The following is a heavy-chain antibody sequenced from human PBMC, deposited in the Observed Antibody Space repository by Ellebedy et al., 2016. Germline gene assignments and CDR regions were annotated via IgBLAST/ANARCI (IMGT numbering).Heavy chain of an antibody. CDR1: GYTFTNYG. CDR3: ARLETLGVGIAAAGRWD. V-gene: IGHV1-69*13. Sequence: SVKVSCXASGYTFTNYGITWVRQAPGQGLEWMGGIIPIFGTANYAQKFQGRVTITADESTSTAYMELSSLRSEDTAVYYCARLETLGVGIAAAGRWDWGQGTLVTVSS. J-gene: IGHJ4*02. CDR2: IIPIFGTA. D-gene: IGHD6-13*01.